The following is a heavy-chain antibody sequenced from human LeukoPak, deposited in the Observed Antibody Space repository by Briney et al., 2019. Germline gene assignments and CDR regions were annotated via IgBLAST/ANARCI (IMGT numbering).Heavy chain of an antibody. V-gene: IGHV4-4*07. CDR2: IYASGTI. D-gene: IGHD3-16*01. CDR1: GGPIRSYY. Sequence: SETLSLTCTVSGGPIRSYYWSWIRQPAGKGLEWIGRIYASGTITYNPSLESRVSMSVDTSKNQFSLNLSSVTAADTALYYCARDSGTTGGVKFDPWGQGTLVTVSS. J-gene: IGHJ5*02. CDR3: ARDSGTTGGVKFDP.